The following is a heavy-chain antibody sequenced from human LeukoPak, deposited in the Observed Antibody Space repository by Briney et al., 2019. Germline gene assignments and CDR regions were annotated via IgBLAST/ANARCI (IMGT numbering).Heavy chain of an antibody. D-gene: IGHD3-10*01. V-gene: IGHV3-53*01. CDR1: GLTVNSKD. Sequence: PGGSLRLSCAAWGLTVNSKDMMGLRQTPGKGLQWVALIYSSGDTYTADSVKGRFTISRDNSENTLYLQMDSLRAEDTAVYYCAPGYFLLSGSYGYLDYWGQGTLVTVSS. CDR3: APGYFLLSGSYGYLDY. CDR2: IYSSGDT. J-gene: IGHJ4*02.